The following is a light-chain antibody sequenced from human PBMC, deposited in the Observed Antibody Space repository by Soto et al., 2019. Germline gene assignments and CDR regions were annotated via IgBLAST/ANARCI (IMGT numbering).Light chain of an antibody. J-gene: IGLJ3*02. V-gene: IGLV1-47*01. Sequence: QSVLSQPPSASEAPGQRVTISCSGSSSNIGSNFVYWYQQLPGTAPKLLIYRTDQRPSGVPDRFSGSKPGASASLVISGLRSEDEADYYCAAWDNSLRWVFGGGTKLTVL. CDR1: SSNIGSNF. CDR3: AAWDNSLRWV. CDR2: RTD.